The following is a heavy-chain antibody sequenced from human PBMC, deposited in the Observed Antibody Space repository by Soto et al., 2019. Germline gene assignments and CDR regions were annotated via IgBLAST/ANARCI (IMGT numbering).Heavy chain of an antibody. CDR3: AREYDYGDQNWFDP. D-gene: IGHD4-17*01. Sequence: QVQLQESGPGLVKPSQTLSLTCTVSGGSISSGDYYWSWIRQPPGKGLEWIGYIDYSGSTYYNPSLKSRGTXXVXTXXNQCSRKLSSGTAADTAVYYCAREYDYGDQNWFDPWGQGTLVTVSS. J-gene: IGHJ5*02. V-gene: IGHV4-30-4*01. CDR2: IDYSGST. CDR1: GGSISSGDYY.